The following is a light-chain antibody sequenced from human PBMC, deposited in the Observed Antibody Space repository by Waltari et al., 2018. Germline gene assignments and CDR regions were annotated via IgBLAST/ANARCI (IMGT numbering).Light chain of an antibody. CDR3: QQRRDWPLT. CDR1: QSVTHY. Sequence: DIVLTQSPAILSLSPGERASLSCRARQSVTHYLAWYQQKPGQAPRLLIYDTSNRATGIPVRFSGSGFGTDCTLTISSLEPEDFAVYYCQQRRDWPLTFGGGTKVEIK. CDR2: DTS. V-gene: IGKV3-11*01. J-gene: IGKJ4*01.